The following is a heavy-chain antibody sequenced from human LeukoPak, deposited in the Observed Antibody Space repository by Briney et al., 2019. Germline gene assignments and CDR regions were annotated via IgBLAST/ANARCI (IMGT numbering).Heavy chain of an antibody. CDR2: IYTSGST. CDR3: ARQKCTSTSCLTKNAFDI. V-gene: IGHV4-4*09. Sequence: SETLSLTCTVSGSISSYYWSWIRQPPGKGLEWIGYIYTSGSTNYNPSLKSRVAISVDTSKNQFSLDLSSVTAADTAVYYCARQKCTSTSCLTKNAFDIWGQGTMVTVSS. CDR1: GSISSYY. D-gene: IGHD2-2*01. J-gene: IGHJ3*02.